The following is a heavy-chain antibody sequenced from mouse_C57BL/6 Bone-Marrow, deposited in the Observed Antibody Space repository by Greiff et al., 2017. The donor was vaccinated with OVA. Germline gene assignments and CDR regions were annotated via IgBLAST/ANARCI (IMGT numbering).Heavy chain of an antibody. V-gene: IGHV1-82*01. J-gene: IGHJ2*01. CDR2: IYPGDGDT. CDR1: GYAFSSSW. Sequence: QVQLQQSGPELVKPGASVKISRKASGYAFSSSWMNWVKQRPGKGLEWIGRIYPGDGDTNYNGKFKGKATLTADKSSSTAYMQLSSLTSEDSAVYFCARWGRRDYFDYWGQGTTLTVSS. D-gene: IGHD3-3*01. CDR3: ARWGRRDYFDY.